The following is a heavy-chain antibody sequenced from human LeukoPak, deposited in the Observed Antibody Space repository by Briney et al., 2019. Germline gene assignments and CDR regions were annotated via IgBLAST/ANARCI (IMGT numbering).Heavy chain of an antibody. CDR2: IYSSGNT. D-gene: IGHD2-2*01. J-gene: IGHJ4*02. Sequence: SETLSLTCNVSGGSISSCYWSWIRQPAGKGLEWIGRIYSSGNTNYNPSLKSRLTMSVDTSRNQFSLNLTSVTAADTAVYYCARDSTTWRGFDCWGQGSLVTVSS. CDR3: ARDSTTWRGFDC. CDR1: GGSISSCY. V-gene: IGHV4-4*07.